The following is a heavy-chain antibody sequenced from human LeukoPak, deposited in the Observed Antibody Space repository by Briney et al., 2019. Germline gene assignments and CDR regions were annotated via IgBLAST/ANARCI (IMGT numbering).Heavy chain of an antibody. Sequence: GGSLRLSCAASGFTFSSYWMSWVRQAPGKGLEWVANIKQDGGEKYYVDSVKGRFTISRDNAKNSLYLQMNSLRAEDTAVYYCARDGGDYCSGGSCYWDAFDIWGQGTMVTVSS. V-gene: IGHV3-7*01. J-gene: IGHJ3*02. D-gene: IGHD2-15*01. CDR3: ARDGGDYCSGGSCYWDAFDI. CDR1: GFTFSSYW. CDR2: IKQDGGEK.